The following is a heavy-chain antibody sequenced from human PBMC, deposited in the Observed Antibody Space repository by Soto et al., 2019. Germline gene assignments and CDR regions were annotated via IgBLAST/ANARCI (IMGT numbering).Heavy chain of an antibody. Sequence: QVKLVQSGAEVKKPGASVKVSGKASGYTFTSYGISWVRQAPGQGLEWMGWISANNGNTNYAQKLQGRVTMTTDTSTSTAYMEWRSLSSDATAVYYCARSLLVGYGLEGESDWGQGTLVTASS. CDR2: ISANNGNT. V-gene: IGHV1-18*01. CDR3: ARSLLVGYGLEGESD. CDR1: GYTFTSYG. J-gene: IGHJ4*02. D-gene: IGHD5-18*01.